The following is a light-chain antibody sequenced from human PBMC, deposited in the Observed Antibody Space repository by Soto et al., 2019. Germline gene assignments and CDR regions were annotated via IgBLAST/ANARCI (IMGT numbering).Light chain of an antibody. CDR1: QSISNY. V-gene: IGKV1-39*01. Sequence: DIQMTQSPSSLSASVGDRVTITCRSSQSISNYLNWYQQKPGKASKVLIYAACSLQSGVPSRFSGSGSGTDFPLTINSLQPEYFATDYFQQSYSIPSTFGQVTKGEIK. CDR3: QQSYSIPST. CDR2: AAC. J-gene: IGKJ1*01.